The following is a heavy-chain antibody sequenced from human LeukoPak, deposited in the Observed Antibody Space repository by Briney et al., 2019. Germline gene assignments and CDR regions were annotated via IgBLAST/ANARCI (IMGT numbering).Heavy chain of an antibody. Sequence: PGGSLRLSCAASGFTFDDYAMHWVRQAPGKGLEWVSGISWNSGSIGYADSVKGRFTISRDNAKNSLYLQMNSLRTEDTAFYYCARDLSRDFESGRFDYWGQGTLVTVSS. D-gene: IGHD3-3*01. J-gene: IGHJ4*02. CDR3: ARDLSRDFESGRFDY. CDR1: GFTFDDYA. CDR2: ISWNSGSI. V-gene: IGHV3-9*01.